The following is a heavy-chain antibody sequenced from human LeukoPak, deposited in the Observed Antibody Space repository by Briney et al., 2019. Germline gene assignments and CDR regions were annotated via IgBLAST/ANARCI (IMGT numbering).Heavy chain of an antibody. Sequence: GSLRLSCAASGFTFSAYYMSWIRQPPGKGLEWIGEINHSGSTNYNPSLKSRVTISVDTSKNQFSLKLSSVTAADTAVYYCARGLRRKRAFDIWGQGTMVTVSS. V-gene: IGHV4-34*01. J-gene: IGHJ3*02. CDR1: GFTFSAYY. CDR2: INHSGST. CDR3: ARGLRRKRAFDI.